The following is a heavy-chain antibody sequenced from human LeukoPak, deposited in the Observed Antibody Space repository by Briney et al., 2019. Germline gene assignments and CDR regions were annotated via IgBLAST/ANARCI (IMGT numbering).Heavy chain of an antibody. D-gene: IGHD3-10*01. Sequence: GGSLRLSCAASGFTFSSYSMNWVRQAPGKGLEWVSYISGTGYTMYYADSVKGRFTISRDTAKNSLYLQMNSLRDEDTGVYYCARDSYYGSGSYSSDGGRFDYWGQGALVTVSS. J-gene: IGHJ4*02. CDR3: ARDSYYGSGSYSSDGGRFDY. CDR1: GFTFSSYS. CDR2: ISGTGYTM. V-gene: IGHV3-48*02.